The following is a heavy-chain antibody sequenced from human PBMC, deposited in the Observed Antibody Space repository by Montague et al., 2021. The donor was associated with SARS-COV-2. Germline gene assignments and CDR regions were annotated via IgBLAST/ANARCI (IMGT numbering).Heavy chain of an antibody. CDR2: IYWHVDK. Sequence: PALVKPTQTLTLTCPFSGFSLRSDDEGVAWLLQSPGQALEWLAVIYWHVDKRYSPSLQRRLTITKDTSENQVVLTMTNMDPVDTATYYCAHRGMIRGLIFDYWGQGTLVTVSS. CDR1: GFSLRSDDEG. V-gene: IGHV2-5*01. CDR3: AHRGMIRGLIFDY. J-gene: IGHJ4*02. D-gene: IGHD3-10*01.